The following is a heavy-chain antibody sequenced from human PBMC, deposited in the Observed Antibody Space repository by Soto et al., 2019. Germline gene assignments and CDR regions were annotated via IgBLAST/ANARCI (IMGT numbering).Heavy chain of an antibody. Sequence: QVQLQESGPGLVKPSGTLSLTCAVSGGSVSGDSWWSWVRQPPGKGLEWIGEIFRSGTTNYNPSLKSRSTISIDKSKNQFSLKLTAVTAADTSVYDCASGGDYTWHTWGQGTLVTVSS. J-gene: IGHJ5*02. CDR2: IFRSGTT. CDR1: GGSVSGDSW. V-gene: IGHV4-4*02. D-gene: IGHD4-17*01. CDR3: ASGGDYTWHT.